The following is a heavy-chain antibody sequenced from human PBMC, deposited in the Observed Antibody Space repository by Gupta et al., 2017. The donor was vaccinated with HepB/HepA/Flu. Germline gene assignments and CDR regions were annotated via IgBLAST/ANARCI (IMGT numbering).Heavy chain of an antibody. CDR2: IRNKPYGETT. V-gene: IGHV3-49*03. J-gene: IGHJ5*02. CDR3: ARRRYYVVDL. CDR1: GFNLGDYA. D-gene: IGHD3-10*02. Sequence: EVQLVESGGDLVEPGRSLRLSCTASGFNLGDYAVSWFRQAPGKGLDWVSFIRNKPYGETTEYAASVKGRFIISRDDSKGVAFLQMNSLKTEDTAVYYCARRRYYVVDLWGQGTLVTVSS.